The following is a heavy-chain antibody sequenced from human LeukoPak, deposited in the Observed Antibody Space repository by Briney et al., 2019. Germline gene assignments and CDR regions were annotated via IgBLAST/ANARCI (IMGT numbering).Heavy chain of an antibody. D-gene: IGHD2-2*01. V-gene: IGHV1-69*05. CDR1: GGTFSSYA. CDR3: ARDLGGYCSSTSCSNWFDP. CDR2: IIPIFGTA. Sequence: SVKVSCNASGGTFSSYAISWVRQAPGQGLEWMGGIIPIFGTANYAQKFQGRVTMTRDTSTSTVYMELSSLRSEDTAVYYCARDLGGYCSSTSCSNWFDPWGQGTLVTVSS. J-gene: IGHJ5*02.